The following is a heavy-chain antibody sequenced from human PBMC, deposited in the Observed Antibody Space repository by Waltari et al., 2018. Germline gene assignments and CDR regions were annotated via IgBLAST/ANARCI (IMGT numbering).Heavy chain of an antibody. CDR3: AREIYGGNSRPFDY. V-gene: IGHV4-59*01. J-gene: IGHJ4*02. CDR1: GGSMDHYF. Sequence: QVQLQESGPGLMKPSETLSLTCTVAGGSMDHYFWHWIRQPPGKGLEWIGYIYYNGNTDYNPSLQGRVTISVDTSRSQFSLNLRSVTTADTAVYFGAREIYGGNSRPFDYWGQGTLVTVSS. CDR2: IYYNGNT. D-gene: IGHD2-21*02.